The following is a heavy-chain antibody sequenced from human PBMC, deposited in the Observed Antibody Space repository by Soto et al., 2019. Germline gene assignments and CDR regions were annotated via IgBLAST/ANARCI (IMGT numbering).Heavy chain of an antibody. D-gene: IGHD5-18*01. V-gene: IGHV4-61*01. J-gene: IGHJ3*02. CDR1: GGSVSSGTYY. CDR3: ARSKGYSYGYPDAFDI. CDR2: IYYSGST. Sequence: QVQLQESGPGLVKPSETLSLTCTVSGGSVSSGTYYWSWIRQPPGKGLEWIGYIYYSGSTNYNPTLKRRVTTPVDTSKNQFSLKLSPVTAADTAVYYCARSKGYSYGYPDAFDIWGQGTMVTVSS.